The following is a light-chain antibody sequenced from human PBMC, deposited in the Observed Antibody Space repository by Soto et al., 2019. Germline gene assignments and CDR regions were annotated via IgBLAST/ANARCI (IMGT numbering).Light chain of an antibody. V-gene: IGLV1-51*01. J-gene: IGLJ1*01. Sequence: SVLTQPPSVSAAPGQKVTISCSGSSSNIGNNYVSWYQQLPGTAPKLLIYDNNKRPSGIPDRFSGSKSGTSATLGITGLQTGDEADYYCGTWDSSLSACYVFGTGTRSPS. CDR2: DNN. CDR1: SSNIGNNY. CDR3: GTWDSSLSACYV.